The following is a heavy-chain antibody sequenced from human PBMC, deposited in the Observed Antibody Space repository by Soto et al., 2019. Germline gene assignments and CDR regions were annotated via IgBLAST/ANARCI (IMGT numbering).Heavy chain of an antibody. Sequence: GGSLRLSCVASGFTFNSYAMHWVRQAPGKGLEWVAVISYDGSNKYYADSVKGRFTISRDNSKNTLYLQMNSLRAEDTAVYYCARDRYHPYYYFDYWGQGTLVTVSS. J-gene: IGHJ4*02. V-gene: IGHV3-30-3*01. CDR1: GFTFNSYA. CDR3: ARDRYHPYYYFDY. CDR2: ISYDGSNK. D-gene: IGHD1-26*01.